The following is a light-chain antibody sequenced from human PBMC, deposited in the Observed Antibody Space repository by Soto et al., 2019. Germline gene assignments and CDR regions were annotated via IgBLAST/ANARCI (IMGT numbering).Light chain of an antibody. CDR1: SGSVSTNYY. Sequence: QTVVTQEPSFSVSPGGTVTLTCGLSSGSVSTNYYPSWYQQTPGHAPRTLTYSTNTRSSGVPDRFSGSILGNKAALTITGAQADDESDYYCVLYMNNGISVFGGGTKLTVL. V-gene: IGLV8-61*01. J-gene: IGLJ3*02. CDR2: STN. CDR3: VLYMNNGISV.